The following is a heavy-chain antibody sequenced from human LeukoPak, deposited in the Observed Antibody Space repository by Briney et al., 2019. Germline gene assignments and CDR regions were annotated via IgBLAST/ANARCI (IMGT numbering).Heavy chain of an antibody. J-gene: IGHJ6*03. CDR1: GYTFTSYG. V-gene: IGHV1-18*01. CDR2: ISAYNGNT. CDR3: ARDMWEIVVVPAARQDYYYYYMDV. D-gene: IGHD2-2*01. Sequence: ASVKVSCKASGYTFTSYGISWVRQAPGQGLEWMGWISAYNGNTNYAQKLQGRVTMITDTSTSTAYMELRSLRSDDTAVYYCARDMWEIVVVPAARQDYYYYYMDVWGKGTTVTVSS.